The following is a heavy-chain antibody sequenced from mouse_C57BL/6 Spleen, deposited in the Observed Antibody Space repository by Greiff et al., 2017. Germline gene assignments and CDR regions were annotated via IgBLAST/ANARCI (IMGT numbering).Heavy chain of an antibody. V-gene: IGHV1-61*01. CDR3: ARSGAAQASAY. CDR1: GYTFTSYW. D-gene: IGHD3-2*02. J-gene: IGHJ3*01. Sequence: QVQLQQPGAELVRPGSSVKLSCKASGYTFTSYWMDWVKQRPGQGLEWIGNIYPSDSETHYNQKFKDKATLTVDKSSSTAYMQLSSLKSEDSAVYYCARSGAAQASAYWGQGTLVTVSA. CDR2: IYPSDSET.